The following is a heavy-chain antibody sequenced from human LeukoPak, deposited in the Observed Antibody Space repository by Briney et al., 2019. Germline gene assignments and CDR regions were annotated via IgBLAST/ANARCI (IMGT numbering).Heavy chain of an antibody. CDR2: IISSSSYI. CDR3: ARGSRPPPYSSGWYYFDY. Sequence: GGSLRLSCAASGFTFSSYSMNWVRHAPGKGLEWVSSIISSSSYIYYADSVKGRFTISRDNAKNSLYLQMNSLRAEDTAVYYCARGSRPPPYSSGWYYFDYWGQGTLVTVSS. V-gene: IGHV3-21*01. CDR1: GFTFSSYS. J-gene: IGHJ4*02. D-gene: IGHD6-19*01.